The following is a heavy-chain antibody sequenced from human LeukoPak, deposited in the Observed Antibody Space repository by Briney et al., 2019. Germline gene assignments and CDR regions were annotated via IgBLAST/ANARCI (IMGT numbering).Heavy chain of an antibody. D-gene: IGHD3-22*01. V-gene: IGHV1-2*04. CDR2: INPNSGGT. CDR1: GYTFTGYY. J-gene: IGHJ4*02. Sequence: GASVKVSCKASGYTFTGYYMHWVRQAPGQGLEWMGWINPNSGGTNYAQKFQGWVTMTRDTSISTAYMELSRLRSDDTAVYYCASSYYYDSSGYYRDFDYWGQGTLVTVSS. CDR3: ASSYYYDSSGYYRDFDY.